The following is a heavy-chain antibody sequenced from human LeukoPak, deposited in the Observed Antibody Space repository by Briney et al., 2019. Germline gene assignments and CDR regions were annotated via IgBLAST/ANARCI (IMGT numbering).Heavy chain of an antibody. V-gene: IGHV5-51*01. J-gene: IGHJ5*02. Sequence: GESLKISCKGSRYTFTSYWIAWVRQMPGRGLEWMGIIHPDDSDTVYSPSFQGQVTISADKSSTTAYLQWSSLKASDTAMYYCARQEYCSGGSCYTWFDPWGQGTLVTVSS. CDR1: RYTFTSYW. CDR3: ARQEYCSGGSCYTWFDP. CDR2: IHPDDSDT. D-gene: IGHD2-15*01.